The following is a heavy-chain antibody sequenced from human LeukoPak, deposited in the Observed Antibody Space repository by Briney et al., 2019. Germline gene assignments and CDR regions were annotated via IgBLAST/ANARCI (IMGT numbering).Heavy chain of an antibody. J-gene: IGHJ4*02. CDR3: ARDSRRDGYKLDY. D-gene: IGHD5-24*01. CDR2: IYISGST. V-gene: IGHV4-61*02. CDR1: GGSISSGIYY. Sequence: ASETLSLTCTVSGGSISSGIYYWSWIRQPAEKGLEWIGRIYISGSTNYNPSLKSRVTISLDTSKNQFSLRLSSVTAADTAVYYCARDSRRDGYKLDYWGQGTLVTVSS.